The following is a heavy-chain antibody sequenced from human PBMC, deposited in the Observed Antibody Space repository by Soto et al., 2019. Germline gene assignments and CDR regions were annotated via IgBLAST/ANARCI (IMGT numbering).Heavy chain of an antibody. D-gene: IGHD6-19*01. V-gene: IGHV2-5*02. CDR2: ISWDDDK. CDR1: GFSLSTSGVG. CDR3: ARRRRSSGWYEWYWYFDL. Sequence: QITLKESGPTLVKPTQTLTLTCTFSGFSLSTSGVGVGWIRQPPGKALEFLALISWDDDKRYSPSLRSRLTISTDTSKNQVVLTMTDMDPVDTATYYCARRRRSSGWYEWYWYFDLRGRGTLVTVSS. J-gene: IGHJ2*01.